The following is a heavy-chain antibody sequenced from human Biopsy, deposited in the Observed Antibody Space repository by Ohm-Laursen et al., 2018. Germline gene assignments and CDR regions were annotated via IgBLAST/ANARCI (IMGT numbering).Heavy chain of an antibody. CDR2: IYYRGNT. D-gene: IGHD3-10*01. CDR3: ARRLPLRGYAFDV. V-gene: IGHV4-59*08. J-gene: IGHJ3*01. Sequence: SDTLSLTCPVSGDSITSYFWNWIRQAPGKGLEWIGNIYYRGNTNYSPSLKSRATISLDSSKNQFSLNLNSVTATDTAVYYCARRLPLRGYAFDVWGQGTLVTVSS. CDR1: GDSITSYF.